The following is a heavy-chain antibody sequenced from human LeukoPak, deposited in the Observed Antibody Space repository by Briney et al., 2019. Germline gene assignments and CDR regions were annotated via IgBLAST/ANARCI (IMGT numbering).Heavy chain of an antibody. J-gene: IGHJ4*02. Sequence: SGPTLVNPIQTPTLTCTFSGFALSTPGVGVGLFRQLPGKGLGWLAVTSWNVDRRYSPSLNSRLTINKDTSKNQVFLTMSNMDPVDTATYYCAPRPGNYDYGGKGFDFWGQGTLVTVSS. V-gene: IGHV2-5*01. CDR2: TSWNVDR. D-gene: IGHD4-23*01. CDR1: GFALSTPGVG. CDR3: APRPGNYDYGGKGFDF.